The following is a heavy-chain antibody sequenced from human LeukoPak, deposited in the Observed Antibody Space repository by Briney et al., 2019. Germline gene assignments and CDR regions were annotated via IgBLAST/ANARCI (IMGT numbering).Heavy chain of an antibody. J-gene: IGHJ4*02. D-gene: IGHD3-10*01. CDR3: ARGSTYGSGTDQHTTLDY. CDR1: GGSISPYY. V-gene: IGHV4-4*07. Sequence: PSETLSLTCTVSGGSISPYYWSWIRQPAGKGLECIGRVHASGGPNYNPSLKSRVIISVDKSKNQFSLNLNSVTAADTAVYYCARGSTYGSGTDQHTTLDYWGQGTLVTVSS. CDR2: VHASGGP.